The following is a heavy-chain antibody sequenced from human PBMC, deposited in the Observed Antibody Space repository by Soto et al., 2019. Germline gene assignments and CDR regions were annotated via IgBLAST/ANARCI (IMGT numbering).Heavy chain of an antibody. CDR2: IIPIFGTA. CDR1: GGTFSSYA. Sequence: QVQLVQSGAEEKKPGSSVKVSCKASGGTFSSYAISWVRQAPGQGLEWMGGIIPIFGTANYAQKFQGRVTMTADESTSTAYMERSSLRSEDTAVYYCATEMATIRPSYQHWGQGTLVTVSS. V-gene: IGHV1-69*12. D-gene: IGHD5-12*01. CDR3: ATEMATIRPSYQH. J-gene: IGHJ1*01.